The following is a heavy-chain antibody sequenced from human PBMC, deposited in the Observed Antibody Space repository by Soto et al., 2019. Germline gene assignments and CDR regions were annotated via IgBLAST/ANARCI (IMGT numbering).Heavy chain of an antibody. J-gene: IGHJ6*02. V-gene: IGHV4-30-4*01. CDR2: IYYSGST. CDR3: ARETRDAYYYYGMDV. CDR1: GGSISSGDYY. Sequence: QVQLQESGPGLVKPSQTLSLTCTVSGGSISSGDYYWSWIRQPPGKGLEWIGYIYYSGSTYYNLSLKSRVTISVDTSKNQFSLKLSSVTAADTAVYYCARETRDAYYYYGMDVWGQGTTVTVSS.